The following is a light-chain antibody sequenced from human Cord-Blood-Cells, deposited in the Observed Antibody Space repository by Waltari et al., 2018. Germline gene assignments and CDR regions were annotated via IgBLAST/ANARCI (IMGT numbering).Light chain of an antibody. Sequence: QAVLTQPASLSASPGASASLTCTLRSGINVGTYRIYWYQQKPGSPPQYLLRYKSDSDKHQGSGVPSRFSGSKDASANAGILLISGLQSEDEADYYCRIWHSSASVFGGGTKLTVL. CDR1: SGINVGTYR. J-gene: IGLJ3*02. CDR3: RIWHSSASV. CDR2: YKSDSDK. V-gene: IGLV5-45*01.